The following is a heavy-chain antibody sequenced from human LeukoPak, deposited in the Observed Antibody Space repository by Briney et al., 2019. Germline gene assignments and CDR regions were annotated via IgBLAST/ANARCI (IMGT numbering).Heavy chain of an antibody. D-gene: IGHD3-3*01. J-gene: IGHJ3*02. CDR3: GKAVIMDAFDI. CDR2: ISYDGSNK. V-gene: IGHV3-30-3*02. CDR1: GFTFSSYA. Sequence: GGSLRLSCAASGFTFSSYAMHWVRQAPGKGLEWVAVISYDGSNKYYADSVKGRFTISRDNSKNTLYLQMNSLRAEDTAVYYCGKAVIMDAFDIWGQGTMVTVSS.